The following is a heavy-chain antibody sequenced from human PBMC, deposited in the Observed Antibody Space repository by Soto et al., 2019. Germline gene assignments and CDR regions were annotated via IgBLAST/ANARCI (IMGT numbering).Heavy chain of an antibody. Sequence: GASVKVSCKASGFTFTSSAVQWVRQARGQRLEWIGWIVVSSGNTNYAQKFQERVTITRDMSTSTAYMELSSLRSEDTAVYYCAAEGYCGGDCYSGFDPWGQGTLVTVSS. CDR3: AAEGYCGGDCYSGFDP. V-gene: IGHV1-58*01. D-gene: IGHD2-21*02. J-gene: IGHJ5*02. CDR1: GFTFTSSA. CDR2: IVVSSGNT.